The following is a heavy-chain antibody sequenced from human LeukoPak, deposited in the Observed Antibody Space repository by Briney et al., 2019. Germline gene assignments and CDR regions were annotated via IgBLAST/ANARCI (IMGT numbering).Heavy chain of an antibody. CDR3: ARAGYCSSTSCPGSLELDFYYYYMDV. J-gene: IGHJ6*03. Sequence: SVKVSCKASGGTFSSYDISWVRQAPGQGLEWMGGIIPIFGTANYAQKFQGRVTITADESTSTAYMELSSLRSEDTAVYYCARAGYCSSTSCPGSLELDFYYYYMDVWGKGTTVTVSS. CDR2: IIPIFGTA. D-gene: IGHD2-2*01. V-gene: IGHV1-69*13. CDR1: GGTFSSYD.